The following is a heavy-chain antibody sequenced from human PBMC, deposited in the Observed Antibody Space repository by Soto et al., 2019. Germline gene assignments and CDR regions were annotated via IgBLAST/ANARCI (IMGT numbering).Heavy chain of an antibody. J-gene: IGHJ3*02. Sequence: QVQLQESGPGLVKPSETLSLTCTVSGGSVSSGSYYWSWIRQPPGKGLEWIGYIYYSGSTNYNPPLKSRVTISVDTSKNQFSLKLSSVTAADTAVYYCARVELELNAFDIWGQGTMVTVSS. CDR1: GGSVSSGSYY. V-gene: IGHV4-61*01. D-gene: IGHD1-7*01. CDR2: IYYSGST. CDR3: ARVELELNAFDI.